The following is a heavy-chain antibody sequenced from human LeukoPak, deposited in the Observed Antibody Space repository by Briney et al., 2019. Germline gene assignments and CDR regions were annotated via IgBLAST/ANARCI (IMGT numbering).Heavy chain of an antibody. CDR1: GGTFSSYA. J-gene: IGHJ6*02. V-gene: IGHV1-69*13. Sequence: GASVKVSCKASGGTFSSYAISWVRQAPGQGLEWMGGIIPIFGTANYAQKFQGRVTITADESTSTAYMELSSLRSEDTAVYYCATRVAPPSDYYYGMDVWGQGTTVTVSS. CDR3: ATRVAPPSDYYYGMDV. CDR2: IIPIFGTA. D-gene: IGHD2-15*01.